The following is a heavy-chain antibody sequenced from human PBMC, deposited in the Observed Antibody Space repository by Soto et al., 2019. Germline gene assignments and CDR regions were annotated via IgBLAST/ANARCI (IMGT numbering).Heavy chain of an antibody. J-gene: IGHJ6*02. V-gene: IGHV1-2*02. CDR2: INPSSGGT. CDR1: GYPFTGPY. CDR3: ARDFRTHSHGVAV. D-gene: IGHD4-4*01. Sequence: ASVKVSCKASGYPFTGPYIYWVRQAPGQGLEWMGWINPSSGGTEFAEKFQGRVIVTRDTSIRTVFLELNSLTSDDTGVYFCARDFRTHSHGVAVWGQRTAVTVS.